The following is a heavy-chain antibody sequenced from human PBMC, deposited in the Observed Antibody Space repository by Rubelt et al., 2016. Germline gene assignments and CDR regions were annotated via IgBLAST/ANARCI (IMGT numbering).Heavy chain of an antibody. D-gene: IGHD3-16*01. V-gene: IGHV4-38-2*02. CDR2: ISHSGGT. J-gene: IGHJ4*02. Sequence: QVRLQESGPGLVKPSQTLSLTCTVSGGSISSGYYWGWIRQPPGKGLEWIGTISHSGGTFYSPSLKSRVTISADTSKNQFSLNLTSLTAADTAAYYCATGLQAQRSFDYWGQGTLVTVSS. CDR3: ATGLQAQRSFDY. CDR1: GGSISSGYY.